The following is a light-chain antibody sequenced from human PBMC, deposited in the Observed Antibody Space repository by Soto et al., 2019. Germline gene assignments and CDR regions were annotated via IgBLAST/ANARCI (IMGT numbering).Light chain of an antibody. Sequence: DIQMTQSPSSLSASVGDRVTITCRASQSVSRYVNWYQQKPGKAPKFIIYAATSLQSGVPSRFSGSGSGTDFTLTISSLQPEDFATYYCQQSSSTPRTFGQGTRVEIK. CDR1: QSVSRY. CDR2: AAT. J-gene: IGKJ1*01. CDR3: QQSSSTPRT. V-gene: IGKV1-39*01.